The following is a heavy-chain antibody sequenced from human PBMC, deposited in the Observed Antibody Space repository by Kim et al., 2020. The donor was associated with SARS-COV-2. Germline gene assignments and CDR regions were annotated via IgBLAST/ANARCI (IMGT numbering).Heavy chain of an antibody. CDR2: ISYDGSNK. V-gene: IGHV3-30*04. J-gene: IGHJ6*02. D-gene: IGHD6-13*01. CDR3: AREDITQQPLDYGMDV. Sequence: GGSLRLSCAASGFTFSSYAMHWVRQAPGKGLEWVAVISYDGSNKYYADSVKGRFTISRDNSKNTLYLQMNSLRAEDTAVYYCAREDITQQPLDYGMDVWGQGTTVTVSS. CDR1: GFTFSSYA.